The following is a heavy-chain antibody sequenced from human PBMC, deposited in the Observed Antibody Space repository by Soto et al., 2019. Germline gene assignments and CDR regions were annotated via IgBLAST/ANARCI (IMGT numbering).Heavy chain of an antibody. CDR1: GVSVSSGSYY. CDR3: VRDFDYFDY. V-gene: IGHV4-61*01. J-gene: IGHJ4*02. CDR2: VYYLGRT. Sequence: KTSETLSLTCTVSGVSVSSGSYYWSWIRQPPGKGLEWIGYVYYLGRTNYNPSLKSRVTISVDTSKNQFSLELSSVTAADTAVYYCVRDFDYFDYWGQGTLITVSS. D-gene: IGHD3-3*01.